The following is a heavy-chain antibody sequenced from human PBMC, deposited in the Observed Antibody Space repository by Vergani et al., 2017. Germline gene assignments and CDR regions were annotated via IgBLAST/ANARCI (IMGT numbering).Heavy chain of an antibody. D-gene: IGHD5-12*01. Sequence: QVQLVQSGAEVKKPGASVKVSCKASGYTFTGYYMHWVRQAPGQGLEWMGWINPNSGGTNYAQKFQGRVTMTRDTSISTAYMELSRLRSDDTAVYYCARAATTIEATRYFQHWGQGTLVTVSS. CDR1: GYTFTGYY. CDR2: INPNSGGT. J-gene: IGHJ1*01. CDR3: ARAATTIEATRYFQH. V-gene: IGHV1-2*02.